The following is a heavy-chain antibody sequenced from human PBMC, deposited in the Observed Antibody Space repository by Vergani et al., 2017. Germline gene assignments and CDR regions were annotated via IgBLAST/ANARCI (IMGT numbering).Heavy chain of an antibody. CDR1: GYTFTSYA. V-gene: IGHV1-3*01. CDR3: WRGRLVREVISPKSYGMDV. Sequence: QVQLVQSGAEVKKPGASVQVSCKASGYTFTSYAMHWVRQAPGQRLEWMGWINAGNGNTKYSQKFQGRVTITRDTSASTAYMELSSLRSEDTAVYYWWRGRLVREVISPKSYGMDVWGQGTTVTVSS. CDR2: INAGNGNT. D-gene: IGHD3-10*01. J-gene: IGHJ6*02.